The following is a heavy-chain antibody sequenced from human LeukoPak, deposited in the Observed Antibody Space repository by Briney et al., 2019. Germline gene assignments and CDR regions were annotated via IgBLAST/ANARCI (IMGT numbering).Heavy chain of an antibody. CDR3: AKDTLSTQLLRYFDWASYYFDY. CDR2: IWYDGSDK. D-gene: IGHD3-9*01. Sequence: GGSLRLSCAASGFTFSSYGMHWVRQAPGKGLEWVAVIWYDGSDKYYADSVKGRFTISRDNPKNTLYLQMNSLRAEDTAVYYCAKDTLSTQLLRYFDWASYYFDYWGQGTLVTVSS. CDR1: GFTFSSYG. J-gene: IGHJ4*02. V-gene: IGHV3-33*06.